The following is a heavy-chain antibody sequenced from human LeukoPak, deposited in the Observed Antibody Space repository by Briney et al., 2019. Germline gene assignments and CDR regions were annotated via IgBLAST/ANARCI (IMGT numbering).Heavy chain of an antibody. J-gene: IGHJ4*02. D-gene: IGHD2-2*01. CDR2: IWYDGSNK. CDR1: GFTFSSYG. V-gene: IGHV3-33*01. Sequence: GRSLRLSCAASGFTFSSYGMHWVRQAPGKGLEWVAVIWYDGSNKYYADSVKGRFTISRDNSKNTLYLQMNSLRAEDTAVYYCARDLMPYAATLGYWGQGTLVTVSS. CDR3: ARDLMPYAATLGY.